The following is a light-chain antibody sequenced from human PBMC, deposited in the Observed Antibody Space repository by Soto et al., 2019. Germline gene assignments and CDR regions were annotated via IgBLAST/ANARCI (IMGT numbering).Light chain of an antibody. V-gene: IGKV3D-20*02. Sequence: EIVLTQSPCTLSMSPGERAPLSCRASQSVSNNYLAWYQQKPGQAPRLLIYGASNRATGIPDRFSGSGSGTDFTLTISRLEPEDFAVYYCHQRQYWPPITFGQGTRLEIK. CDR1: QSVSNNY. J-gene: IGKJ5*01. CDR2: GAS. CDR3: HQRQYWPPIT.